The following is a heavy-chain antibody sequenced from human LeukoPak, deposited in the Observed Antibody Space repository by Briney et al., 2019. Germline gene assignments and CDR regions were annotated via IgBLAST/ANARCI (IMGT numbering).Heavy chain of an antibody. CDR3: ARDRGSLGYCSGGSCSGYGAFDI. CDR2: ISQSGDT. Sequence: SETLSLTCTVSGASIRSYYWSWVRQPPGKGLEWIGHISQSGDTNYNPTLKSRATISEDTSKNQISLKLSSVTAADTAVYYCARDRGSLGYCSGGSCSGYGAFDIWGQGTMVTVSS. J-gene: IGHJ3*02. CDR1: GASIRSYY. V-gene: IGHV4-59*01. D-gene: IGHD2-15*01.